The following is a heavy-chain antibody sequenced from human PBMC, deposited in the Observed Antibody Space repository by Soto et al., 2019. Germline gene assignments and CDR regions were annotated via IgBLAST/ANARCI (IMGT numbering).Heavy chain of an antibody. CDR1: GYTFTSYY. D-gene: IGHD6-13*01. CDR3: ALPPIHGTSWYHFDY. J-gene: IGHJ4*02. Sequence: ASVKVSCKASGYTFTSYYMHWVRQAPGQGLEWMGFINPSGGSTTYAQNFQGRVTMTRDTSTGTVYMELSSLRSEDTAVYYCALPPIHGTSWYHFDYWGQGTPVTVSS. V-gene: IGHV1-46*01. CDR2: INPSGGST.